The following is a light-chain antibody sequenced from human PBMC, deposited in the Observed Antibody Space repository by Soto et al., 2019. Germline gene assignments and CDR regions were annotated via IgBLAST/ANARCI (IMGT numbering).Light chain of an antibody. J-gene: IGLJ2*01. CDR1: SSDVGGYNY. CDR2: EVS. Sequence: QSVLTQPPSASGSPGQSVTISCTGTSSDVGGYNYVSWYQQHPGKAPELMIYEVSRRPSGFPDRFSGSKSGNTASLIVSGLQAEDEADYYCSSYAGSNNWVFGGGTKLTVL. CDR3: SSYAGSNNWV. V-gene: IGLV2-8*01.